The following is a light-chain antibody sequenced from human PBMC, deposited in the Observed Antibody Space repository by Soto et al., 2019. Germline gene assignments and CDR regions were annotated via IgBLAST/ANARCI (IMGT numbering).Light chain of an antibody. CDR1: LSVSVY. V-gene: IGKV3-11*01. J-gene: IGKJ5*01. CDR3: HQRQYWPPIT. CDR2: DAS. Sequence: VVLTQSPATLSLSPGERATLSCRTSLSVSVYLDWYQQKPGQAPRLLSSDASNRATGIPARFSGSGSGTDFTLTISSLEPEDFAVYYCHQRQYWPPITFGQGTRLEI.